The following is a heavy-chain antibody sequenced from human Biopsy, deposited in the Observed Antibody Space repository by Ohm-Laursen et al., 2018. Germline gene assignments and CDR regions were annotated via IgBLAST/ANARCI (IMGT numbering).Heavy chain of an antibody. CDR1: GFTFSSFG. CDR2: IGGSGGGT. V-gene: IGHV3-23*01. CDR3: ASPMSRVVAYGMDV. J-gene: IGHJ6*02. Sequence: GSLRLSCSASGFTFSSFGMHWVRQAPGKALEWVSAIGGSGGGTYYADSVKGRFTISSDDSKNTVYLQMNSLRVEDRAVYYCASPMSRVVAYGMDVWGQGTTVTVSS. D-gene: IGHD2-15*01.